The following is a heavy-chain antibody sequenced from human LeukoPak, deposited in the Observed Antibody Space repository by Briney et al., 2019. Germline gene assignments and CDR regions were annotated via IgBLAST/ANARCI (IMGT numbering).Heavy chain of an antibody. V-gene: IGHV3-21*01. J-gene: IGHJ6*04. CDR3: ARVRLVAKTPVYYMDV. CDR2: ISGSGDYI. Sequence: PGGSLRLSCAASGFTFSSYSMNWVRQAPGRGLEWVSSISGSGDYIYYTDSLKGRITVSRDNAKNSLSLQMKSLRAEDTAVYFCARVRLVAKTPVYYMDVWGKGTTVTVSS. CDR1: GFTFSSYS. D-gene: IGHD5-12*01.